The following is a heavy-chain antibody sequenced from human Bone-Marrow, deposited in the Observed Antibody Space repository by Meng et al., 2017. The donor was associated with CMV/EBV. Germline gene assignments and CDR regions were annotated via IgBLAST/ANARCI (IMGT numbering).Heavy chain of an antibody. Sequence: EMQRLQSGGGLEQPGGSLRLSCEASGFTFSTYSMTWARQAPGKGLEWVSGINESGDRTYHADSVKGRFTISRDNSKNTLYLQMNSLRVEDTAIYYCVNRAWMDFWGQGNLVTVSS. CDR3: VNRAWMDF. CDR1: GFTFSTYS. V-gene: IGHV3-23*01. J-gene: IGHJ4*02. CDR2: INESGDRT. D-gene: IGHD3/OR15-3a*01.